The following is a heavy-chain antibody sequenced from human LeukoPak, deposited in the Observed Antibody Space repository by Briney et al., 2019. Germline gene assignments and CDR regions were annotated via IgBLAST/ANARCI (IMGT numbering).Heavy chain of an antibody. CDR2: INHSGST. CDR1: GGSFSGYY. Sequence: KPSETLSLTCAVYGGSFSGYYWSWIRQSPGKGLEWIGEINHSGSTNYIPSLKSRVTMSVDTSKNQFSLNLRSVTGADTAVYYCVRVEGRIQSLLEGYFDSWGLGTQVTVSS. V-gene: IGHV4-34*01. J-gene: IGHJ4*02. CDR3: VRVEGRIQSLLEGYFDS. D-gene: IGHD4-11*01.